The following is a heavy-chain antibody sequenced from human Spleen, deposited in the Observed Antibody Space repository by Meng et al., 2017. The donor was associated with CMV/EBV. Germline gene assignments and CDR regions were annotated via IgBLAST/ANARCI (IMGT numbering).Heavy chain of an antibody. D-gene: IGHD3-9*01. CDR1: GYIFSDYY. CDR3: ARQGDVIVDWGNYFNP. V-gene: IGHV1-2*02. Sequence: ASVTVSCKASGYIFSDYYIHWVRQAPGQGLEWMGWINPKSGGTAFAEKFQGRVSLTRDTSMNTAYLDLRRLKPEDTAVYYCARQGDVIVDWGNYFNPWGQGTLVTVSS. CDR2: INPKSGGT. J-gene: IGHJ5*02.